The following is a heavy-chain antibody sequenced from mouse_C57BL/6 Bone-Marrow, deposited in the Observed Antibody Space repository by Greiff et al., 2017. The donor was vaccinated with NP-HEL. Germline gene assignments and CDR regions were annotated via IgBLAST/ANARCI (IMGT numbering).Heavy chain of an antibody. CDR3: ASARYYWYFDV. D-gene: IGHD2-14*01. Sequence: QVQLKQSGAELVRPGTSVKVSCKASGYAFTNYLIAWVRQRPGQGLEWIGVISTGSGGTNYNEKFKGKVTLTTDKSSSTAYMQLSSLTSEDSAVYFCASARYYWYFDVWVTGTTVTVSS. CDR1: GYAFTNYL. V-gene: IGHV1-54*01. CDR2: ISTGSGGT. J-gene: IGHJ1*03.